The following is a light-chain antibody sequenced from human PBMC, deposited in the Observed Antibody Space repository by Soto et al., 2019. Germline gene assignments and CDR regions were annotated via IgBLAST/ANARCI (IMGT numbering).Light chain of an antibody. J-gene: IGKJ1*01. Sequence: EIVMTQSPATLSVSPGERATLSCRASQSVSSYLAWYQQKPGQAPRLLIYDASNRATGIPARFSGSGSGTDFSLTISSLHPEDVATYYCQQVDSYPRTFGQGTKVDIK. V-gene: IGKV3-11*01. CDR2: DAS. CDR3: QQVDSYPRT. CDR1: QSVSSY.